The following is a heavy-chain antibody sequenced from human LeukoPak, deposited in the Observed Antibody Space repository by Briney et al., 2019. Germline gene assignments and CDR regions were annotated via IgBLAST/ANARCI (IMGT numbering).Heavy chain of an antibody. CDR1: GGSISSRSYY. CDR3: ARDLFRGDV. J-gene: IGHJ6*04. CDR2: IYYSGST. Sequence: PSETLSLTGTVSGGSISSRSYYWGWIRQPPGKGLEWIGSIYYSGSTYYDPSLKSRVTISGDTSKNQFSLKLSSVTAADTAVYYCARDLFRGDVWSKGTTVTVSS. V-gene: IGHV4-39*07. D-gene: IGHD3-10*01.